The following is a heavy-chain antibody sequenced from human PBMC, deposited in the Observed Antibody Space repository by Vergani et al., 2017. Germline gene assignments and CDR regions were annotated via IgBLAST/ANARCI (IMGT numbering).Heavy chain of an antibody. CDR2: IYSGGST. J-gene: IGHJ6*02. CDR3: AREDPKGGRDYGMGV. CDR1: GFTVSSNY. Sequence: EVQLVESGGGLVQPGGSLRLSCAASGFTVSSNYMSWVRQAPGKGLEWVSVIYSGGSTYYADSVKGRFTISRDKSKNTLYLQMNSLRAEDTAVYYCAREDPKGGRDYGMGVWGQGTTVTVSS. V-gene: IGHV3-66*01.